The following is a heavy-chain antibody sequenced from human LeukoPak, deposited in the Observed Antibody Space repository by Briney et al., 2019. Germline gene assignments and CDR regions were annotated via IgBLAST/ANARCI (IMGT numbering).Heavy chain of an antibody. Sequence: GGSLRLSCAASGFTFDDYAMHWVRQAPGKGLEWVSGISWNSGSIGYADSVKGRFTISRDNAKNSLYLQMNSLRAEDTALYYCAKDMGGSYYYYFDYWGQGTLVSVSS. D-gene: IGHD1-26*01. CDR2: ISWNSGSI. V-gene: IGHV3-9*01. CDR1: GFTFDDYA. J-gene: IGHJ4*02. CDR3: AKDMGGSYYYYFDY.